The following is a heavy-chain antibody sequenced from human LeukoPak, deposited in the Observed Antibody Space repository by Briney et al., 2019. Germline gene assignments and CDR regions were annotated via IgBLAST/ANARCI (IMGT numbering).Heavy chain of an antibody. D-gene: IGHD3-3*01. CDR2: IYYSGST. CDR3: ARERKDFWSGYHDAFDI. CDR1: GYSISSGYY. J-gene: IGHJ3*02. Sequence: PSETLSLTCTVSGYSISSGYYWGWIRQPPGKGLEWIGYIYYSGSTNYNPSLKSRVTISVDTSKNQFSLKLSSVTAADTAVYYCARERKDFWSGYHDAFDIWGQGTMVTVSS. V-gene: IGHV4-38-2*02.